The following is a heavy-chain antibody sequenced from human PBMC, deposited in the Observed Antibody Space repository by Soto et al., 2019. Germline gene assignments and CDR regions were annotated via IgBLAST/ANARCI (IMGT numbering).Heavy chain of an antibody. CDR2: SRNKANSYTT. V-gene: IGHV3-72*01. CDR3: TRVVYRGSFDP. Sequence: GGSLRLSCTASGFSFSDHYMDWVRQAPGKGLEWVGRSRNKANSYTTEYAASVKGRFTISRDDSKNLLFLQMNSLKNEDTAVYYCTRVVYRGSFDPWGQGTQVTVSS. D-gene: IGHD3-16*01. CDR1: GFSFSDHY. J-gene: IGHJ5*02.